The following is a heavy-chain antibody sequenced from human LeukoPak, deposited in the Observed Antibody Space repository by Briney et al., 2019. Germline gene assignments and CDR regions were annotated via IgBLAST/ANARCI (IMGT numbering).Heavy chain of an antibody. CDR1: GYTFTSYG. CDR2: IRANNGNT. CDR3: ARRGYGGTPASYYYYYYMDV. J-gene: IGHJ6*03. Sequence: ASVKVSCKASGYTFTSYGISWVRQAPGQGLEWIGWIRANNGNTNYAQKLQGRVTMTTETSTSTAYMELRSLRSDDTAVYYCARRGYGGTPASYYYYYYMDVWGKGTTVTVSS. V-gene: IGHV1-18*01. D-gene: IGHD4/OR15-4a*01.